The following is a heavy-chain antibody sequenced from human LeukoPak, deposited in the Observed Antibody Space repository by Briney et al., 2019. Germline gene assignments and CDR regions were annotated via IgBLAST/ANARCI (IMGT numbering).Heavy chain of an antibody. V-gene: IGHV5-51*01. CDR1: GYSLPSYR. CDR3: ARDGLCSSTRCDAFDI. Sequence: GEPLKVSRQGSGYSLPSYRIARVRKMPGKGLEGMGMIYPCDSHPKYSPSFHGQVHISADKSISTAYLQWSSLEASCSAMYDCARDGLCSSTRCDAFDIWGQGTRVTVSS. D-gene: IGHD2-2*01. CDR2: IYPCDSHP. J-gene: IGHJ3*02.